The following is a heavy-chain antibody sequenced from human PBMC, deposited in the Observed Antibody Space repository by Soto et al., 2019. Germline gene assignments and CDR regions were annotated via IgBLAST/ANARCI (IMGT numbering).Heavy chain of an antibody. V-gene: IGHV3-21*01. CDR1: GFAFNNYG. J-gene: IGHJ4*02. Sequence: GGSLRLSCTVSGFAFNNYGINWVRQAPGKGLEWVSSISKSDYTYYSDSVKGRFAISRDNAKSSVSLQVNTLRVEDTAVYYCAREDSIIIPAVSDFWGQGTLVTVSS. CDR2: ISKSDYT. CDR3: AREDSIIIPAVSDF. D-gene: IGHD2-2*01.